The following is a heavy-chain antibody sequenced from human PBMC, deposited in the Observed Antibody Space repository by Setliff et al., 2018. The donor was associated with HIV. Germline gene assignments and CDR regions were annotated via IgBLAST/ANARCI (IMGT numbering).Heavy chain of an antibody. CDR1: GGSISSYY. V-gene: IGHV4-59*01. D-gene: IGHD6-6*01. CDR2: IYYSGST. Sequence: SETLSLTCTVSGGSISSYYWSWIRQPPGKGLEWIGYIYYSGSTNYNPTLKSRVPISVDTSKNQFSLKLNSVTAADTAVYYCARDSVLDYSSSARWYFDLWGRGTLVTVSS. J-gene: IGHJ2*01. CDR3: ARDSVLDYSSSARWYFDL.